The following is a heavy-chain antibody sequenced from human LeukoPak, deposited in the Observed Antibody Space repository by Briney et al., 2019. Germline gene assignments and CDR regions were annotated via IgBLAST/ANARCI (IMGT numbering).Heavy chain of an antibody. V-gene: IGHV3-21*04. Sequence: GGSLRLSCAASGFTFSSYSMNWVRQAPGKGLEWVSSISSSSSYIYYAVSVKGRFTISRDNAKNSLYLQMNSLRAEDTAVYYCAANIAAAGPRFDPWGQGTLVTVSS. CDR2: ISSSSSYI. J-gene: IGHJ5*02. D-gene: IGHD6-13*01. CDR1: GFTFSSYS. CDR3: AANIAAAGPRFDP.